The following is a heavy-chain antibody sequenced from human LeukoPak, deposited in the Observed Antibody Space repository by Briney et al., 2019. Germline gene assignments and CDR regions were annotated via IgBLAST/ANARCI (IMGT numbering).Heavy chain of an antibody. Sequence: SSETLSLTCTVSGGSISSSSYYRGWIRQPPGKGLEWIGSIYYSGSTYYNPSLKSRVTISVDTSKNQFSLKLSSVTAADTAVYYCARHECYYDSSGCNWFDPWGQGTLVTVSS. D-gene: IGHD3-22*01. CDR1: GGSISSSSYY. V-gene: IGHV4-39*01. CDR3: ARHECYYDSSGCNWFDP. J-gene: IGHJ5*02. CDR2: IYYSGST.